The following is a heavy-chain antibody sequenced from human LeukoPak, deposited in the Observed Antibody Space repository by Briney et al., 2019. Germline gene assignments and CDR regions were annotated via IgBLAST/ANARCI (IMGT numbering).Heavy chain of an antibody. CDR2: ISNDASST. V-gene: IGHV3-64*04. D-gene: IGHD2-15*01. CDR3: ARDSTQPGPVVVAATYAGFDY. CDR1: GFSFSSYS. J-gene: IGHJ4*02. Sequence: GGSLGLSCSASGFSFSSYSMDWVRQAPGKGLEYVSAISNDASSTHYADSVKGRFTISRDNAKNSLYLQMNSLRAEDTALYYCARDSTQPGPVVVAATYAGFDYWGQGTLVTVSS.